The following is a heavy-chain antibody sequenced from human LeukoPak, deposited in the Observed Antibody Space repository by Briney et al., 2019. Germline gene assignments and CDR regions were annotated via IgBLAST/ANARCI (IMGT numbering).Heavy chain of an antibody. V-gene: IGHV3-23*01. J-gene: IGHJ4*02. CDR2: ISGSGGST. Sequence: TGGSLRLSCAASGFTFSSYAMTWVRQAPGKGLEWVSTISGSGGSTYFADSMKGRSTISRDNSKNTLYLQMTSLRAEDTAVYYCANPDYWGQGTLVTVSS. CDR3: ANPDY. CDR1: GFTFSSYA.